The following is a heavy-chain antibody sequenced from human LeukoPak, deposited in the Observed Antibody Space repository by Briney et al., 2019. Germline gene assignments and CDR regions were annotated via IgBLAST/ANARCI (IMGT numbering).Heavy chain of an antibody. CDR1: GFTFSSYA. CDR2: IRGSGGST. J-gene: IGHJ4*02. D-gene: IGHD6-25*01. Sequence: GGSLTLPCAASGFTFSSYAMSWVRQAPGKGLEWVSAIRGSGGSTYYADSMNGLFTISSDNSKNTLYLQMNSLRAEDTAVYYCAKLVAAAGHFDYWGQGTLVTVSS. V-gene: IGHV3-23*01. CDR3: AKLVAAAGHFDY.